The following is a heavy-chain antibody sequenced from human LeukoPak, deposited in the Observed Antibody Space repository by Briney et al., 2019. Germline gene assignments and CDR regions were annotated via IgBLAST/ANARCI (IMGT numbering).Heavy chain of an antibody. Sequence: GGSLRLSCVASGFTLEDYAMHWVRQTPGKGLEWVSGISWNSGNKGYADSVKGRFTISRDNAKNSLYLQMNSLRAEDTAVYYCARDKRGYGDGADGFDYWGQGTLVTVSS. D-gene: IGHD4-17*01. CDR1: GFTLEDYA. CDR2: ISWNSGNK. V-gene: IGHV3-9*01. CDR3: ARDKRGYGDGADGFDY. J-gene: IGHJ4*02.